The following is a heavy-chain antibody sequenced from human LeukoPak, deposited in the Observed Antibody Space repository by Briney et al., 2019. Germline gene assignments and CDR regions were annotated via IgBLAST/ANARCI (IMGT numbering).Heavy chain of an antibody. J-gene: IGHJ6*03. Sequence: KTSETLSLTCTVSGGSISSYYWSWLRQPPGKGLEWIGYIYYSGSTNYNPSLKSRVTISVDTSKNQFSLKLSSVTASDTAVYYCARMRLDGYNNFLYDYYLDVWGKGTTVTASS. CDR1: GGSISSYY. CDR2: IYYSGST. V-gene: IGHV4-59*01. D-gene: IGHD5-24*01. CDR3: ARMRLDGYNNFLYDYYLDV.